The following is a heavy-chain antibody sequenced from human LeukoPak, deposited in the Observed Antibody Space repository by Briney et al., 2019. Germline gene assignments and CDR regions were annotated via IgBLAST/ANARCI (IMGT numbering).Heavy chain of an antibody. D-gene: IGHD3-10*01. J-gene: IGHJ6*03. CDR1: GFTFSSYW. CDR3: VRDGPMIRGVPYMDV. Sequence: GGPLRLSCAASGFTFSSYWMHWVRQAPGKGLVWVSRIDTDGGTSYADPVKGRFTISRDNAKNTLYLQMNSLRAEDTAVYYCVRDGPMIRGVPYMDVWGKGTTVTVSS. CDR2: IDTDGGT. V-gene: IGHV3-74*01.